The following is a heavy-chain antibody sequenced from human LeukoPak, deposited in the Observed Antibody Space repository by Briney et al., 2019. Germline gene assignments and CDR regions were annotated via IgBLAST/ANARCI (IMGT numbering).Heavy chain of an antibody. CDR2: IIPILGIA. J-gene: IGHJ4*02. CDR1: GGTFSSYA. CDR3: ARGVVVLAAKGGGLDY. D-gene: IGHD2-15*01. V-gene: IGHV1-69*04. Sequence: SVKVSCKASGGTFSSYAISWVRQAPGQGLEWMGRIIPILGIANYAQKFQGRVTITADKSTSTAYMELSSLRSEDTAVYYCARGVVVLAAKGGGLDYWGRGTLVTVSS.